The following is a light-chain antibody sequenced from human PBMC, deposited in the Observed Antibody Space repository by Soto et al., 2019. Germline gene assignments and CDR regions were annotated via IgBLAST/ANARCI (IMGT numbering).Light chain of an antibody. CDR2: VNIDGSH. V-gene: IGLV4-69*02. CDR3: QTGDTGVI. CDR1: SGHSGYV. J-gene: IGLJ2*01. Sequence: QLVLTQSPSASASLGAPVTLTCTLSSGHSGYVIAWHQQRPEKGPRYLMKVNIDGSHNKGDGIPDRFSGSGSGAERYLTISRLQSEDEADYYCQTGDTGVIFGGGTKVTVL.